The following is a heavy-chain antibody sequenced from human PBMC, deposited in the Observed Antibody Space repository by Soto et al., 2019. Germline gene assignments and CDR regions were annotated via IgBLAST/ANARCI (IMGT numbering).Heavy chain of an antibody. V-gene: IGHV4-39*01. CDR2: IHYIGST. J-gene: IGHJ4*02. D-gene: IGHD6-13*01. CDR3: ARKSTGYSVEVDY. CDR1: GGSISGSSLY. Sequence: SETLSLTCAVSGGSISGSSLYWGWIRQAPEKGLESIGRIHYIGSTYYNPSLKSRVTMYVDTSKNQFSLKLTAVTAADTAVYYCARKSTGYSVEVDYSGQGTLVTLSS.